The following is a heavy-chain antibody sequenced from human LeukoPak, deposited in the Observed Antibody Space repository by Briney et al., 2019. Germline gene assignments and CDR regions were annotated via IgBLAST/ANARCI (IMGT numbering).Heavy chain of an antibody. D-gene: IGHD6-13*01. CDR1: GFTFNSYS. Sequence: GGSLRLSCAASGFTFNSYSMNWVRQPPGQGLEWVSSISSSSSYIYYADSVKGRFTISRDNAKNSLYLQMNSLRAEDTAVYYCASYSDPIAAAGTGFDYWGQGTLVTVSS. J-gene: IGHJ4*02. V-gene: IGHV3-21*01. CDR3: ASYSDPIAAAGTGFDY. CDR2: ISSSSSYI.